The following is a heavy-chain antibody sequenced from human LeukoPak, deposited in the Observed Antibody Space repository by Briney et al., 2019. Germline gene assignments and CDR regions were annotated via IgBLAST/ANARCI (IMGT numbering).Heavy chain of an antibody. D-gene: IGHD4-17*01. CDR1: GLTFNNYA. CDR3: ARDYADYVGYFFFDY. V-gene: IGHV3-23*01. Sequence: PGGSLRLSCAASGLTFNNYAMNWVRQAPGKGLERVSSISGGGETTYYADSAKGRFTISRDNSQNTLYLQMNSLRAEDTAVYYCARDYADYVGYFFFDYWGQGTLVTVSS. CDR2: ISGGGETT. J-gene: IGHJ4*02.